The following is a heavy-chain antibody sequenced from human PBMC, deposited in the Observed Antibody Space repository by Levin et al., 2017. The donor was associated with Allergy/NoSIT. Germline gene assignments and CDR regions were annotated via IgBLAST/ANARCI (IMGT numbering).Heavy chain of an antibody. J-gene: IGHJ6*02. Sequence: SLKISCAASGFTFDDYAMHWVRQAPGKGLEWVSGISWNSGSIGYADSVKGRFTISRDNAKNSLYLQMNSLRAEDTALYYCAKDRYYYGSGGYDYVWGSYRSGYYYYGMDVWGQGTTVTVSS. D-gene: IGHD3-16*02. CDR2: ISWNSGSI. CDR3: AKDRYYYGSGGYDYVWGSYRSGYYYYGMDV. CDR1: GFTFDDYA. V-gene: IGHV3-9*01.